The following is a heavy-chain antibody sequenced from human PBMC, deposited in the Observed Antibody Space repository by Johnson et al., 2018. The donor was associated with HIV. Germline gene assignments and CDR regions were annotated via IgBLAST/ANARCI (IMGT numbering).Heavy chain of an antibody. J-gene: IGHJ3*02. CDR2: ISWNSGSI. Sequence: RSLRLSCAASGFTFDDYAMHWVRQAPGKGLAWVSGISWNSGSIGYADSVKGRFTISRDNAKNSLYLQMSSLRAEDTAVYYCARDSGYEDHDGFDIWGQRTMVTVSS. D-gene: IGHD5-12*01. V-gene: IGHV3-9*01. CDR1: GFTFDDYA. CDR3: ARDSGYEDHDGFDI.